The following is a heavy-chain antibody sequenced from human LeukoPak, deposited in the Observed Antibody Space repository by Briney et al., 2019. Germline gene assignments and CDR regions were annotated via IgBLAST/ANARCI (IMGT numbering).Heavy chain of an antibody. V-gene: IGHV3-30*04. Sequence: PGRSLRLSCAASGFTFSTYAMHWVRQAPGKGLEWVAVISYDGSNKYYADSVKGRFTISRDNSKNTLYLQMNSLRAEDTAVYYCARDPLMVRGVRRLDYWGQGTLVTVSS. CDR2: ISYDGSNK. CDR3: ARDPLMVRGVRRLDY. J-gene: IGHJ4*02. D-gene: IGHD3-10*01. CDR1: GFTFSTYA.